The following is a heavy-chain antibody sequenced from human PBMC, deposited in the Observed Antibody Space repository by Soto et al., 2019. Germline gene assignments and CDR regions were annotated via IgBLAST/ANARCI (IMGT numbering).Heavy chain of an antibody. CDR2: IHYSGDT. Sequence: ETLSLTCSVTGASVSSHSWSWIRQSPGKGLEWIGYIHYSGDTNYTPSLRSRVTISVETSKNQLSLNLTSLTAADTAVYYCARGGTSGSAVYNWFDPWGQGTLVTVSS. V-gene: IGHV4-59*02. CDR1: GASVSSHS. D-gene: IGHD3-10*01. CDR3: ARGGTSGSAVYNWFDP. J-gene: IGHJ5*02.